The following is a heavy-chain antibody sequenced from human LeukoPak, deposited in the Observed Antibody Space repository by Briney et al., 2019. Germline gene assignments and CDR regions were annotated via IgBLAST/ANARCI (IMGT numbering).Heavy chain of an antibody. D-gene: IGHD6-13*01. CDR2: IYYTGST. CDR1: GGSISTNGYY. V-gene: IGHV4-39*01. CDR3: ARLPAAGDFDC. J-gene: IGHJ4*02. Sequence: SETLSLACFVSGGSISTNGYYWGWIRRSPGEGLEWIGSIYYTGSTYYNPSLNSRVTVSVDTSRNQFSLKLSSMTAADTAVDYCARLPAAGDFDCWGQGTLDTVSP.